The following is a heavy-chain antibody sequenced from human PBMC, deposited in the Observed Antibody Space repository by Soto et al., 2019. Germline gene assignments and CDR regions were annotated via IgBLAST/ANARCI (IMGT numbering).Heavy chain of an antibody. CDR1: GYTFSIYY. D-gene: IGHD2-21*02. Sequence: ASVKVSCKASGYTFSIYYMNWVRQAPGQGLEWLGIINPSGGYTTYAQRFLGRVTMTSDTSTSTVHMELGSLTSEDTAVYYCARGGGIVVVTAPYDYWGQGTLVTVSS. J-gene: IGHJ4*02. CDR2: INPSGGYT. CDR3: ARGGGIVVVTAPYDY. V-gene: IGHV1-46*03.